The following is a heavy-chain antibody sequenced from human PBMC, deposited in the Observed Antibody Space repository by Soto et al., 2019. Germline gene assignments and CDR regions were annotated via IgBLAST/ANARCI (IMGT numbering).Heavy chain of an antibody. CDR2: INPNSGGT. J-gene: IGHJ4*02. V-gene: IGHV1-2*02. CDR1: LYTFTGYY. D-gene: IGHD2-8*01. Sequence: ASVKVSFKSSLYTFTGYYMHWLRQSPVQGLDWIVWINPNSGGTNYAQKFQGRVTITRDTSISTAYMELSRLRSDDTAVYYCARVRTRGAIVLMVYAKGGPFDYWGQGTLVTVSS. CDR3: ARVRTRGAIVLMVYAKGGPFDY.